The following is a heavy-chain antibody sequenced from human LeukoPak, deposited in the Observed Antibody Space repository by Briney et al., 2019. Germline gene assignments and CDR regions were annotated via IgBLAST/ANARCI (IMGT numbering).Heavy chain of an antibody. CDR2: LSNDGNNK. CDR3: ARVASSGSWVVPPLY. CDR1: GFTFSSYA. Sequence: GGSLRLSCAASGFTFSSYAMHWVRQAPGKGLEWVAILSNDGNNKLYEDSVKGRFIISRDNSKNTLYLQMDSLRAEDTALYYCARVASSGSWVVPPLYWGQGTLVTVSS. V-gene: IGHV3-30*19. J-gene: IGHJ4*02. D-gene: IGHD3-10*01.